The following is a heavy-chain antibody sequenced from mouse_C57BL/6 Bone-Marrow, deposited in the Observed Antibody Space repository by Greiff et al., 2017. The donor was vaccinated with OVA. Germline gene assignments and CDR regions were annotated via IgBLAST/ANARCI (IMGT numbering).Heavy chain of an antibody. J-gene: IGHJ4*01. V-gene: IGHV5-17*01. Sequence: EVHLVESGGGLVKPGGSLKLSCAASGFTFSDYGMHWVRQAPEKGLEWVAYISSGSSTIYYADTVKGRFTISRDNAKNTLFLQMTSLRSEDTAMYYCANHYYGSSLYAMDYWGQGTSVTVSS. CDR3: ANHYYGSSLYAMDY. D-gene: IGHD1-1*01. CDR2: ISSGSSTI. CDR1: GFTFSDYG.